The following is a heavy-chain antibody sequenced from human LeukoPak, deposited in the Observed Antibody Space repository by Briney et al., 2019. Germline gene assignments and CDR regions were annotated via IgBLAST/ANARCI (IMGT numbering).Heavy chain of an antibody. CDR2: ISGSGDST. Sequence: PGGSLRLSCAAFGFTFSSYAMTWVRQAPGKGLEWVSTISGSGDSTYYADSVKGRFTISRDNAKNTLYLQMNSLRAEDTAVYYCARGADTGYSSDYWGQGTLVTVSS. CDR1: GFTFSSYA. D-gene: IGHD3-9*01. V-gene: IGHV3-23*01. CDR3: ARGADTGYSSDY. J-gene: IGHJ4*02.